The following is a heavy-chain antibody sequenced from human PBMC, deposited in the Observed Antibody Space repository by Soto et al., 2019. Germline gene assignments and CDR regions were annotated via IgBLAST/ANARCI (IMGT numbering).Heavy chain of an antibody. CDR1: GFTFSSYE. J-gene: IGHJ4*02. D-gene: IGHD5-12*01. CDR3: ARGARWGIVAMRGDY. Sequence: EVQLVESGGGLVQPGGSLRLSCAASGFTFSSYEMNWVRQAPGKGLEWVSYISSSGSTIYYADSVKGRFTISRDNAKNSLYLQMNSLRAEDTAVYYCARGARWGIVAMRGDYWGQGTLVTVSS. CDR2: ISSSGSTI. V-gene: IGHV3-48*03.